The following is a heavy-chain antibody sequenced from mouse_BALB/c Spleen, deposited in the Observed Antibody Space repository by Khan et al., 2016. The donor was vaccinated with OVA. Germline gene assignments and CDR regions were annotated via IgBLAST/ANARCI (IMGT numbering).Heavy chain of an antibody. CDR1: GYTFTNYG. J-gene: IGHJ1*01. V-gene: IGHV9-1*02. CDR3: SRISSYWYFDF. D-gene: IGHD6-2*01. Sequence: VQLVESGPELKKPGETVKISCKASGYTFTNYGMNWVKQAPGKGLKWMGWINTYTGEPTYTDDFKGRFAFSLETSASTAYLQINNLKNEDMTTYFCSRISSYWYFDFWGAGTTVTVSS. CDR2: INTYTGEP.